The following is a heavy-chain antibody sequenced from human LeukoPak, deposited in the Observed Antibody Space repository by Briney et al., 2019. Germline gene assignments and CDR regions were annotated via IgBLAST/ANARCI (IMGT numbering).Heavy chain of an antibody. CDR3: AREGTRGLFDS. Sequence: GGPLRLPCAPSGFTLSSYWMSWVRHAPGKGLEWVADINLDGSEKYYVDSVKGRFTISRDNAKNSLNLHMNSLRAEDTAVYYCAREGTRGLFDSWGQGTLVTVSS. D-gene: IGHD1/OR15-1a*01. CDR1: GFTLSSYW. J-gene: IGHJ4*02. CDR2: INLDGSEK. V-gene: IGHV3-7*01.